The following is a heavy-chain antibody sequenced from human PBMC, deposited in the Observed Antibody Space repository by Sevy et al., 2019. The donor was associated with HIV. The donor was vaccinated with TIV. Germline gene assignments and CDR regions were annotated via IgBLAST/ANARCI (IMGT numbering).Heavy chain of an antibody. V-gene: IGHV3-9*01. J-gene: IGHJ4*01. CDR2: ISWNSASI. Sequence: GGSLRLSCAASGFTFDDYAMHWVRQAPGKGLEWVSGISWNSASIDYADSVKGRFTISRDNAKNSLYLQMKSLRAGDTALYYCARDRDDGYCTNGVCFNFDNWGQGTLVTVSS. CDR1: GFTFDDYA. D-gene: IGHD2-8*01. CDR3: ARDRDDGYCTNGVCFNFDN.